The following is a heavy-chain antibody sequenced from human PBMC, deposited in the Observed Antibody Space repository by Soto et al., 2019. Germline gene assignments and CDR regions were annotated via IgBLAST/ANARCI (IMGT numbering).Heavy chain of an antibody. D-gene: IGHD6-13*01. CDR3: ARYSSSWFPTSYNWFDP. CDR1: GGSISSGGYY. Sequence: SEILSLSCTVSGGSISSGGYYWSWIRQHPGKGLEWIGYIYYSGSTYYNPSLKSRVTISVDTSKNQFSLKLSSVTAADTAVYYCARYSSSWFPTSYNWFDPWGQGTLVTVSS. J-gene: IGHJ5*02. CDR2: IYYSGST. V-gene: IGHV4-31*03.